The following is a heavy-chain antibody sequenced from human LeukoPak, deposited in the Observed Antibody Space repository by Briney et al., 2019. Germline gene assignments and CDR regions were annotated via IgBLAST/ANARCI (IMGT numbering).Heavy chain of an antibody. D-gene: IGHD2-21*02. CDR3: ARGGFYCGGDCYVDY. Sequence: SETLSLTCAVYGGSFSPYYWSWIRQPPGKGLEWIGEINHSGSTNYNPSLKSRVTISADTSKNQFSLRLSSVTAADTAVYYCARGGFYCGGDCYVDYWGQGTLVTVSS. J-gene: IGHJ4*02. V-gene: IGHV4-34*01. CDR1: GGSFSPYY. CDR2: INHSGST.